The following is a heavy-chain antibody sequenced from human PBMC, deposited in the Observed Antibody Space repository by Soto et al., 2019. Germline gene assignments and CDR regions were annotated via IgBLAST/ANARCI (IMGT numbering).Heavy chain of an antibody. CDR2: IIPIFGTA. D-gene: IGHD2-15*01. CDR1: GGTFSSYA. J-gene: IGHJ5*02. CDR3: AEVVVVADTNWFDP. V-gene: IGHV1-69*13. Sequence: SVKVSCTASGGTFSSYAISWVRQAPGQGLEWMGGIIPIFGTANYAQKFQGRVTITADESTSTAYMELSSLRSEDTAVYYCAEVVVVADTNWFDPWGQGTLVTGSS.